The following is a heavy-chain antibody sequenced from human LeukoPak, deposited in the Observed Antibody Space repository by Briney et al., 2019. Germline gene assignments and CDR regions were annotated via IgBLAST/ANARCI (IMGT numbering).Heavy chain of an antibody. CDR3: ARGYYSSSRIAN. V-gene: IGHV3-74*01. Sequence: PGGSLRLSCAASGFPFSNYWMHWVRQAPGKGLEWVSRVNSDGTTTHYADSVRGRFTISRDNAENTLYIRINSLRPEDTPVYYCARGYYSSSRIANWGQGTLVTVVS. D-gene: IGHD6-13*01. J-gene: IGHJ4*03. CDR2: VNSDGTTT. CDR1: GFPFSNYW.